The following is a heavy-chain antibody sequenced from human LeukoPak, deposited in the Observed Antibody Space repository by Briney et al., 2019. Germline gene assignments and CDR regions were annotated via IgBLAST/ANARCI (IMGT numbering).Heavy chain of an antibody. CDR1: GFTFSSYA. V-gene: IGHV3-23*01. D-gene: IGHD2-2*01. J-gene: IGHJ4*02. CDR2: IRGSGGST. CDR3: AKAGIVVVPADLSY. Sequence: GGSLRLSCAASGFTFSSYAMSWVRQAPGKGLEWVSAIRGSGGSTYYADSVKGRFTISRDNSKNTLYLQMNSLRAEDTAVYYCAKAGIVVVPADLSYWGQGTLVTVSS.